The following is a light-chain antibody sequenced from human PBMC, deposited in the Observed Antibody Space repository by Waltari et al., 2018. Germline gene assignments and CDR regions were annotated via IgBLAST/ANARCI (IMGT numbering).Light chain of an antibody. CDR2: VAS. J-gene: IGKJ2*01. V-gene: IGKV1-39*01. Sequence: DIQLTQSPSSLSASVRDRVTITCRAGQSITIYLNWYQHKPGKAPTLLIYVASSLHSGVPSSFSGSGSGTDFTLTINSQEPEDFATYYGQQSYSTPYTLGQGTKLEI. CDR3: QQSYSTPYT. CDR1: QSITIY.